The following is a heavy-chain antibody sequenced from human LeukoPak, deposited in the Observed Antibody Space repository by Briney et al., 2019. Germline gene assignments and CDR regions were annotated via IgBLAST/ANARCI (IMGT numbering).Heavy chain of an antibody. CDR1: GFTFSSSE. V-gene: IGHV3-48*03. Sequence: GGSLRLSCAASGFTFSSSEMHCVRQAPGKGLEWISYISSSGSPTYYADSVKGRFTISRDNAKNSLYLQMNSLRAEDTAVYYCARGYDSSGYYYKYFAYWGQGTLVTVSS. CDR2: ISSSGSPT. J-gene: IGHJ4*02. CDR3: ARGYDSSGYYYKYFAY. D-gene: IGHD3-22*01.